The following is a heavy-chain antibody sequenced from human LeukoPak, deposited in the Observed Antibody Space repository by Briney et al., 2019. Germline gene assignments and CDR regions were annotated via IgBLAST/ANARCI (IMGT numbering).Heavy chain of an antibody. CDR1: GFTLSDYY. CDR2: SSSSGSTI. Sequence: GGSLRLSCSASGFTLSDYYMSWVRQAPGKGLEWVSYSSSSGSTIYYADSVKGRFSISRDNAKNSLYLQMNSLRAEDTAVYYCARRRDFIDYWGQRTLVTVSS. J-gene: IGHJ4*02. D-gene: IGHD3/OR15-3a*01. V-gene: IGHV3-11*01. CDR3: ARRRDFIDY.